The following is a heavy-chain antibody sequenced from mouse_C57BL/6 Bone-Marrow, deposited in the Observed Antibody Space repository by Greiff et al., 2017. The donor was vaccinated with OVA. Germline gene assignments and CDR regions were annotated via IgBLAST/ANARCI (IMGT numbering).Heavy chain of an antibody. V-gene: IGHV5-6*01. J-gene: IGHJ4*01. CDR2: ISSGGSYT. D-gene: IGHD1-1*01. CDR1: GFTFSSYG. CDR3: ARHREVVALYYYAMDY. Sequence: EVQVVESGGDLVKPGGSLKLSCAASGFTFSSYGMSWVRQTPDKRLEWVATISSGGSYTYYPDSVKGRFTISRDNAKNTLYLQMSSLKSEDTAMYYCARHREVVALYYYAMDYWGQGTSVTVSS.